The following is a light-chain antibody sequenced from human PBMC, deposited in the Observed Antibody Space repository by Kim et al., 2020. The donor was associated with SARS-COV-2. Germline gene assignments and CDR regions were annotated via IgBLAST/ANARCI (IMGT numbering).Light chain of an antibody. J-gene: IGLJ3*02. CDR3: NSRDSSGNHWV. V-gene: IGLV3-19*01. CDR1: SLRSYY. CDR2: GKN. Sequence: LGQTVRIKCQGDSLRSYYASWYQQKPGQAPVLVIYGKNNRPSGIPDRFSGSSSGNTASLTITGAQAEDEADYYCNSRDSSGNHWVFGGGTKVTVL.